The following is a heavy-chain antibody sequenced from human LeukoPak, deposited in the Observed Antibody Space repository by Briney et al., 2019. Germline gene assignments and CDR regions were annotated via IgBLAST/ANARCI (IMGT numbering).Heavy chain of an antibody. D-gene: IGHD6-19*01. CDR2: ICYSGNT. CDR3: VRENYSSGWYGIIDY. Sequence: SETLSLTCTVSGGSISNYYWSWIRQPPGKGLEWIGYICYSGNTNYNPSLKSRVTISVDTSKNQFSLKLSSVTAADTAVYYCVRENYSSGWYGIIDYWGQGTLVTVSS. CDR1: GGSISNYY. J-gene: IGHJ4*02. V-gene: IGHV4-59*01.